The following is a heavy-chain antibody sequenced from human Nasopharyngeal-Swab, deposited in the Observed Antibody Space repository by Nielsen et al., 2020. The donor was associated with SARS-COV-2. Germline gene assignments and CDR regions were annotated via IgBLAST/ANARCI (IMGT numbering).Heavy chain of an antibody. CDR3: ARDVAGADSA. J-gene: IGHJ5*02. CDR1: GFTFSRYW. D-gene: IGHD2-21*01. V-gene: IGHV3-74*01. CDR2: TDENARTT. Sequence: GESLKISCAASGFTFSRYWMHWVRQAPGKGLVWVSRTDENARTTNYPDSVKGRFTISRDNAKNTLYLQMNSLRVEDTGLYYCARDVAGADSAWGQGTLVTVSS.